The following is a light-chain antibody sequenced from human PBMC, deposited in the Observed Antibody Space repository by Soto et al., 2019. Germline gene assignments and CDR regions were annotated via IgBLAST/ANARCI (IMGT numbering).Light chain of an antibody. V-gene: IGKV3-20*01. CDR1: QTVNGNS. Sequence: ETVLTQSPGTLSLSPGERATLSCRASQTVNGNSLGWYQQKPGQAPRLLIYDTSSRATGIPDRFSSSGSGTDFTLTISRLEPEDFAVYYCQQCGSLPGTFGQGTRVDIK. CDR3: QQCGSLPGT. J-gene: IGKJ1*01. CDR2: DTS.